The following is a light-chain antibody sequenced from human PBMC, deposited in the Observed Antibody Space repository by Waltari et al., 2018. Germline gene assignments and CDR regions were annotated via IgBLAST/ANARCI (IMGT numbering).Light chain of an antibody. CDR1: QSISTN. CDR2: SAS. CDR3: QQRYTTLRT. Sequence: DIQLTPPPSSPSASVGARVTITCPASQSISTNLNWYEQKQGKARKPVIFSASNLQSGVPSRFSGSGAGTEFTLTINRLQAEDFAVYYCQQRYTTLRTFGQGTRLEIK. V-gene: IGKV1-39*01. J-gene: IGKJ5*01.